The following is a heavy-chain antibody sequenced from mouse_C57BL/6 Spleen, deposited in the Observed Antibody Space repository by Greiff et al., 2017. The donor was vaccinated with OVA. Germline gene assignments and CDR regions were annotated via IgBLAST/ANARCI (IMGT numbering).Heavy chain of an antibody. V-gene: IGHV5-15*01. CDR1: GFTFSDYG. CDR2: ISNLAYSI. CDR3: ARTGYDYDGNYYDY. D-gene: IGHD2-4*01. Sequence: DVKLQESGGGLVQPGGSLKLSCAASGFTFSDYGMAWVRQAPRKGPEWVAFISNLAYSIYYADTVTGRFTISRENAKNTLYLEMSSLRSEDTAMYYCARTGYDYDGNYYDYWGQGTTLTVSS. J-gene: IGHJ2*01.